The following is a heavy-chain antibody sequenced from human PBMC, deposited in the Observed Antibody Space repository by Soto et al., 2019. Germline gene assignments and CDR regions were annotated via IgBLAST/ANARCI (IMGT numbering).Heavy chain of an antibody. CDR1: GGSISSYY. Sequence: PSETLSLTCTVSGGSISSYYWSWIRQPPGKGLEWIGYIYYSGSTNYNPSLKSRVTISVDTSKNQFSLKLSSVTAADTAVYYCARHNDSSGYPPIYYFDYWGQGTLVTVSS. CDR3: ARHNDSSGYPPIYYFDY. V-gene: IGHV4-59*01. D-gene: IGHD3-22*01. J-gene: IGHJ4*02. CDR2: IYYSGST.